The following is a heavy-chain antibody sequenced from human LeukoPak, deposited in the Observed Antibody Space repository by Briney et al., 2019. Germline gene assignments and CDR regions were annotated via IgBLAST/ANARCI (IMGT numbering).Heavy chain of an antibody. CDR2: ISTYTGDT. Sequence: ASVKVSCKASGYTFTSYGISWVRQAPGQGLEWMGWISTYTGDTSYTQKFQARVTIITDTSTSTAYMELRSLTSDDTAVYFCARQEGTVTWGQGTLVTVSS. CDR1: GYTFTSYG. J-gene: IGHJ4*02. CDR3: ARQEGTVT. V-gene: IGHV1-18*01. D-gene: IGHD4-11*01.